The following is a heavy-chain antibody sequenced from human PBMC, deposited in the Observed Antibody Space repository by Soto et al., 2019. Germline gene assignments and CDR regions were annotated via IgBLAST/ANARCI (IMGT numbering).Heavy chain of an antibody. CDR1: GFTFSSYS. CDR3: ARSEFYFGSSGYHFDY. CDR2: MSGSSSTI. J-gene: IGHJ4*02. V-gene: IGHV3-48*02. Sequence: GGSLRLSCAASGFTFSSYSMNWVRQALGKGLEWVSYMSGSSSTIHYADSVKGRFTISRDNAKNSLYLQMNSLRDEDTAVYYSARSEFYFGSSGYHFDYWGQGTLVTSPQ. D-gene: IGHD3-22*01.